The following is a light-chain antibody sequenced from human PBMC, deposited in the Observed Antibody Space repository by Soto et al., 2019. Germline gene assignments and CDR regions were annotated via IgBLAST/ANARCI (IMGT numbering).Light chain of an antibody. CDR2: GAS. CDR1: QSVSSN. Sequence: EILMTQSPSTLSLSPGERATLSCGASQSVSSNLAWYQQKPGQAPRLLIYGASTRATGIPARFSGSGSGTEFTLTISSLQYEDFAVHYCQQYNNWPPWTFGQGTKVDIK. V-gene: IGKV3-15*01. CDR3: QQYNNWPPWT. J-gene: IGKJ1*01.